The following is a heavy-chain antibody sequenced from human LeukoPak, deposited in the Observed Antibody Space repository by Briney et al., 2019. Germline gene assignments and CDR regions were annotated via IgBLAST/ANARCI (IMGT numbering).Heavy chain of an antibody. CDR2: IYYSGST. J-gene: IGHJ4*02. V-gene: IGHV4-30-4*01. D-gene: IGHD3-22*01. CDR1: GSSVRNEY. CDR3: ARTKKDPDSSGRMDY. Sequence: SETLSLTCTVSGSSVRNEYWSWIRQPPGKGLECIGYIYYSGSTYYNPSLKSRVTISVDTSKNQFSLKLSSVTAADTAVYYCARTKKDPDSSGRMDYWGQGTLVTVSS.